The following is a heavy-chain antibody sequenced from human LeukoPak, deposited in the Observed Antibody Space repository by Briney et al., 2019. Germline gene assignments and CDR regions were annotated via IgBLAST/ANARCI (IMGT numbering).Heavy chain of an antibody. D-gene: IGHD5-12*01. Sequence: PSETLSLTCTVSGGSISSSSYYWGWIRQPPGKGLEWIGSIYYSGSTYYNPSLKSRVTISVDTSKNQFSLKLSSVTAADTAVYYCARHSMRWLQLGWFDPWGQGTLVTVSS. J-gene: IGHJ5*02. CDR1: GGSISSSSYY. CDR3: ARHSMRWLQLGWFDP. CDR2: IYYSGST. V-gene: IGHV4-39*01.